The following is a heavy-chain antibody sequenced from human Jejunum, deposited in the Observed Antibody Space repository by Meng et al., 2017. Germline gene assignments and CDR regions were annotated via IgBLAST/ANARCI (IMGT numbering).Heavy chain of an antibody. J-gene: IGHJ5*02. CDR3: AREAGSGRQLDP. Sequence: SETLSLTCTVSGGSISSYYWSWIRQPAGKGLEWIGRIHSSGSTNYNPSLKSRVTMSVDTSKNQFSLNLSSVAAADTAVYSCAREAGSGRQLDPWGQGTLVTVSS. D-gene: IGHD3-10*01. V-gene: IGHV4-4*07. CDR1: GGSISSYY. CDR2: IHSSGST.